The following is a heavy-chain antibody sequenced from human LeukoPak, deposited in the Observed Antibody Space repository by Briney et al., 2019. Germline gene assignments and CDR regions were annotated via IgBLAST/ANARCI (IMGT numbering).Heavy chain of an antibody. D-gene: IGHD6-19*01. Sequence: PSETLSLTCPVSGASVHSFYWSWLRQPPGKGLEWIGYTHYTGRSKYNPSLKSRVTMSVDTSKNEFSLKLTSVTPADTAVYFCSGSLSGWDAFDFWGPGTMLTVSS. J-gene: IGHJ3*01. CDR3: SGSLSGWDAFDF. V-gene: IGHV4-59*02. CDR1: GASVHSFY. CDR2: THYTGRS.